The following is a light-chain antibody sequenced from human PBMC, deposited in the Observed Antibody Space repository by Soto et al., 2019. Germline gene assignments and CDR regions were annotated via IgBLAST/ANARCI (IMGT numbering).Light chain of an antibody. CDR3: SSYTTSSPLEV. CDR2: EVI. Sequence: QSALTQPRSVSGSPGQSVTISCTGTSSDVGNYDYVSWYQQHPGKAPKLMIYEVINRPSGISNRFSGSKSGNTASLTISGLQAEDEADYYCSSYTTSSPLEVFGGGTKVTVL. J-gene: IGLJ3*02. CDR1: SSDVGNYDY. V-gene: IGLV2-14*01.